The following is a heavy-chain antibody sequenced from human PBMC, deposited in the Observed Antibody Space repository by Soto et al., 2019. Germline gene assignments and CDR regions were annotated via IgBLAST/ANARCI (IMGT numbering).Heavy chain of an antibody. CDR2: TSNDGSKK. CDR1: GFTFSSYA. J-gene: IGHJ3*02. Sequence: QVQLVESGGGVVQPGRSLRLSCAASGFTFSSYAMHWVRQAPGKGLEWVAVTSNDGSKKYYADSVKGRFTISRDNSKNTLYLQMNSLRAEDTAVYHCAKKSVLGNAPGDAFDIWGQGTMVTVSS. D-gene: IGHD3-16*01. V-gene: IGHV3-30-3*02. CDR3: AKKSVLGNAPGDAFDI.